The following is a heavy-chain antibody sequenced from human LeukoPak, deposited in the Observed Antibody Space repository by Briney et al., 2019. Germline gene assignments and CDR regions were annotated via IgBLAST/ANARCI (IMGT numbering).Heavy chain of an antibody. CDR3: AMLDYGDLISFDF. CDR1: GFTFSNYR. CDR2: VSYDGTKK. J-gene: IGHJ4*02. Sequence: GGSLRLSCAASGFTFSNYRMHWLRQTPGKGLEWVAVVSYDGTKKDYADPVKGRFTISRDNSKNTLYLQMDSLRGEDTAVYYCAMLDYGDLISFDFWGQGTLVTVSS. V-gene: IGHV3-30-3*01. D-gene: IGHD4-17*01.